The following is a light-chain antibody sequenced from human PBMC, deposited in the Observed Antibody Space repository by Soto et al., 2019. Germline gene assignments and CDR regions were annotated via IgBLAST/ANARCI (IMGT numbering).Light chain of an antibody. V-gene: IGKV3-20*01. Sequence: EIVLTQSPGTLSLSPGERATLSCRASQSVSNNYLAWYQQKPGQAPRLLIYGASNRATGIPDRFSGSGSGTDFTLTISRLEPEDFAVYYCQQYGSSPAYTFGQGTKVDIK. CDR1: QSVSNNY. J-gene: IGKJ2*01. CDR2: GAS. CDR3: QQYGSSPAYT.